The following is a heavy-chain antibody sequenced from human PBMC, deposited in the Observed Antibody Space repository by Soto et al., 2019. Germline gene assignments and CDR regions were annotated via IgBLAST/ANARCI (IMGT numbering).Heavy chain of an antibody. D-gene: IGHD1-7*01. Sequence: GASVKVPCKASGYTFTGYYMHWVRQAPGQGLEWMGWINPNSGGTNYAQKFQGWVTMTRDTSISTAYMELSRLRSDDTAVYYCARDSTGTTGYYYYGMDVWGQGTTVTVSS. V-gene: IGHV1-2*04. J-gene: IGHJ6*02. CDR3: ARDSTGTTGYYYYGMDV. CDR2: INPNSGGT. CDR1: GYTFTGYY.